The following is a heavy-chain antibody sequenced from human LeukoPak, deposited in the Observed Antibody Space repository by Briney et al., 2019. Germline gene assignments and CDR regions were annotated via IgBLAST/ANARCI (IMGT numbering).Heavy chain of an antibody. CDR1: GGSISSGSYY. CDR2: IYTSGST. D-gene: IGHD4-17*01. J-gene: IGHJ5*02. CDR3: ARDTPPDYVGNWFDP. V-gene: IGHV4-61*02. Sequence: SETLSLTCTVSGGSISSGSYYWSWIRQPAGKGLEWIGRIYTSGSTNYSPSLKSRVTISVDTSKNQFSLKLSSVTAADTAVYYCARDTPPDYVGNWFDPWGQGTLVTVSS.